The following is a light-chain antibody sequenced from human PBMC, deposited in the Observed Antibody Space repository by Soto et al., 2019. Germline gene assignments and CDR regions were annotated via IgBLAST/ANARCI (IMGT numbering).Light chain of an antibody. V-gene: IGLV1-51*01. CDR2: DND. CDR3: FSFTTTSTHV. Sequence: QSVLTQPPSVSAAPGQQVTISCSGSSSNIGDNYVSWYQHLPGTAPKLVVYDNDRRPSGIPGRFSGSKSGTSATLVITGLQTGDEAEYFCFSFTTTSTHVFGTGTKLTVL. J-gene: IGLJ1*01. CDR1: SSNIGDNY.